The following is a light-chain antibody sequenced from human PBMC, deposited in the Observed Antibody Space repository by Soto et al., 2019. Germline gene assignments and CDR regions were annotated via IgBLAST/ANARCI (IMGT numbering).Light chain of an antibody. Sequence: EIVLTQSPDTLSLSPGERATLSCWASHSVTTHLAWFQQRPGQTHRLLIYDASTRAPGIPARFSGRGSGADVTLTISSLEPEDFAVYYCQQRSDSITFGQGTRLEIK. CDR1: HSVTTH. CDR3: QQRSDSIT. CDR2: DAS. J-gene: IGKJ5*01. V-gene: IGKV3-11*01.